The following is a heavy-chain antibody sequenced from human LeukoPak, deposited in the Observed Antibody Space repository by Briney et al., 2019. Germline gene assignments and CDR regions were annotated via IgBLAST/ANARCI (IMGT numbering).Heavy chain of an antibody. V-gene: IGHV3-23*01. CDR2: ISGSGGST. J-gene: IGHJ4*02. CDR1: GFTFSSYA. D-gene: IGHD2-15*01. CDR3: ARQGYCSGGSCYNVVYYFDY. Sequence: PGGSLRLSCAASGFTFSSYAMSWVRQAPGTGLEWVSAISGSGGSTYYAASVKGRFTISRDNSKNTLYLQMNSLRAEDTAVYYCARQGYCSGGSCYNVVYYFDYWGQGTLVTVSS.